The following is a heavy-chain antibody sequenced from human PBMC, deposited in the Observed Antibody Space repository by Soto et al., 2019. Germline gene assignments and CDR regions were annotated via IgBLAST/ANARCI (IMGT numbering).Heavy chain of an antibody. Sequence: SETLSLTCAISGDSVSNNSAAWNWVRQSPSRGLEWLGRTYYRSKWYSDYAVSVESRITINPDTSKNQFSLHLNSVTPEDTAVYYCARDVAFWSGHYTGSFYYYMDVWGKGTTVTVSS. CDR3: ARDVAFWSGHYTGSFYYYMDV. CDR2: TYYRSKWYS. D-gene: IGHD3-3*01. J-gene: IGHJ6*03. V-gene: IGHV6-1*01. CDR1: GDSVSNNSAA.